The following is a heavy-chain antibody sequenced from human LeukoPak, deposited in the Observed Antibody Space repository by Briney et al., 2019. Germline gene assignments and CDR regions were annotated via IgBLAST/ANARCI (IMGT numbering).Heavy chain of an antibody. Sequence: PSETLSLTCTVSGGSISSYYWSWIRQPPGKGLEWIGYIYYSGSTNYNPSLKSRVTISVDTSKNQFSLKLSSVTAADTAVYYCARDRLDVFDYWGQGTLVTVS. CDR2: IYYSGST. CDR1: GGSISSYY. CDR3: ARDRLDVFDY. J-gene: IGHJ4*02. D-gene: IGHD3/OR15-3a*01. V-gene: IGHV4-59*01.